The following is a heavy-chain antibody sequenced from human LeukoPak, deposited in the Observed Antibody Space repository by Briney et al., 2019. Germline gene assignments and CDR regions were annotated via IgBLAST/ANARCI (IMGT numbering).Heavy chain of an antibody. CDR3: ARDATYYYDSSGYPYY. CDR2: ISSSSSYI. Sequence: GGSLRLSCAASGFTFSSYSMNWVRQAPGKGLEWVSSISSSSSYIYYADSVKGRFTISRDNAKNSLYLQMNSLRAEDTALYYCARDATYYYDSSGYPYYWGQGTLVTVSS. J-gene: IGHJ4*02. D-gene: IGHD3-22*01. CDR1: GFTFSSYS. V-gene: IGHV3-21*04.